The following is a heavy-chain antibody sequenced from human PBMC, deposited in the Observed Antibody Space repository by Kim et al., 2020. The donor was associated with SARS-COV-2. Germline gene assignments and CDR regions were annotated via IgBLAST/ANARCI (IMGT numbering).Heavy chain of an antibody. V-gene: IGHV3-48*04. J-gene: IGHJ5*02. CDR2: ISSSSSTI. D-gene: IGHD3-10*01. CDR1: GFTFSSYS. Sequence: GGSLRLSCAASGFTFSSYSMNWVRQAPGKGLEWVSYISSSSSTIYYADSVKGRFTISRDNAKNSLYLQMNSLRAEDTAVYYCARDRGPQIWDAQPKTKNWFDPWGQGTLVTVSS. CDR3: ARDRGPQIWDAQPKTKNWFDP.